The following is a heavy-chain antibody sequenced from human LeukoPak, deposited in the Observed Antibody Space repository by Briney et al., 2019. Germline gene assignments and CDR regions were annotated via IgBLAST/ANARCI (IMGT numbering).Heavy chain of an antibody. CDR1: GFTFSSYS. D-gene: IGHD5-24*01. CDR2: ISSSSSYI. Sequence: GSLRLSCAASGFTFSSYSMNWVRQAPGKGLEWVSSISSSSSYIYYADSVKGRFTISRDNAKNSLYLQMNSLRAVDTAVYFCARGEEKATITALDSWGQGTLVTVSS. V-gene: IGHV3-21*01. J-gene: IGHJ4*02. CDR3: ARGEEKATITALDS.